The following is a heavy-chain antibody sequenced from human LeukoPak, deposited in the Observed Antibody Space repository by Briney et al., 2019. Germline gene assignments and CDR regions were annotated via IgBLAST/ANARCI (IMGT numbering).Heavy chain of an antibody. CDR3: ARDLTREWLAPYYYYGMDV. CDR2: ISSSSSSI. Sequence: PGGSLRLSCAASEFAFSSYSMNWVRQAPGKGLEWVSYISSSSSSIYYADSVKGRFTISRDNAKNSLYLQMNSLRAEDTAVYYCARDLTREWLAPYYYYGMDVWGQGTTVTVSS. V-gene: IGHV3-48*01. CDR1: EFAFSSYS. J-gene: IGHJ6*02. D-gene: IGHD6-19*01.